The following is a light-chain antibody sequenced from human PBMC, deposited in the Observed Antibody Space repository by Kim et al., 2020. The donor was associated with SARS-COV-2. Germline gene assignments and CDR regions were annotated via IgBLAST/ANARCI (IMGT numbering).Light chain of an antibody. CDR2: DVS. CDR1: SSDVGGYNY. J-gene: IGLJ1*01. CDR3: SSYTSSSTPVV. Sequence: SITISCTGTSSDVGGYNYVSWYQQHPGKAPKLMIYDVSNRPSGVSNRFSGSKSGNTASLTISGLQAEDEADYYCSSYTSSSTPVVFGTGTKVTVL. V-gene: IGLV2-14*03.